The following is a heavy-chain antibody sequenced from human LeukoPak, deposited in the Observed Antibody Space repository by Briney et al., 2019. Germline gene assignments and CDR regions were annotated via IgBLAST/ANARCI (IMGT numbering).Heavy chain of an antibody. D-gene: IGHD2-21*02. CDR1: GYSFTSYW. J-gene: IGHJ6*03. CDR2: IYPGDSDT. Sequence: GESLKISCKGSGYSFTSYWIGWVRQMPGKGLEWMGIIYPGDSDTRYSPSFQGQVTMSADKSISTAYLQWSSLKASDTAMYYCARLTVTGPSRYYYYYYMDVWGKGTTVTVSS. CDR3: ARLTVTGPSRYYYYYYMDV. V-gene: IGHV5-51*01.